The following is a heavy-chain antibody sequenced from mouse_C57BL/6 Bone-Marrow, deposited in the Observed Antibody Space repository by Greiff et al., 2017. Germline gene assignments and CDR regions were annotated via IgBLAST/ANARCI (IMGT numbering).Heavy chain of an antibody. Sequence: EVQLQESGAELVRPGASVKLSCTASGFNIKDDYMHWVKQRPEQGLEWIGWIDPENGDTEYASKFQGKAPITADTSSNTAYLQLSSLTSEDTAVYYCTTGFTTVVYAMDYWGQGTSVTVSS. CDR2: IDPENGDT. CDR1: GFNIKDDY. V-gene: IGHV14-4*01. D-gene: IGHD1-1*01. J-gene: IGHJ4*01. CDR3: TTGFTTVVYAMDY.